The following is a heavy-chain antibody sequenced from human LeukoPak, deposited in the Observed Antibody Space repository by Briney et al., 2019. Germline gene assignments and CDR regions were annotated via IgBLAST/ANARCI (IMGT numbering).Heavy chain of an antibody. J-gene: IGHJ4*02. CDR3: ASKPCTSCPRS. CDR2: ISSSGSTI. D-gene: IGHD2-2*01. V-gene: IGHV3-48*03. CDR1: GFTFSSYE. Sequence: GGSLGLSCAASGFTFSSYEMNWVRQAPGKGLEWVSYISSSGSTIYYADSVKGRFTISRDNAKNSLYLQMNSLRAEDTAVYYCASKPCTSCPRSWGQGTLVTVSS.